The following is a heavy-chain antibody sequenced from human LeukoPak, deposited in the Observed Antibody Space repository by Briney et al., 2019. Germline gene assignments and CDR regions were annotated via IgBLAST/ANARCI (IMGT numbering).Heavy chain of an antibody. V-gene: IGHV3-23*01. CDR1: GFTFSSYA. CDR2: ISGSGGST. CDR3: TRDPNALDY. Sequence: PGGSLRLSCAASGFTFSSYAMSWVRQAPGKGLEWVSAISGSGGSTYYADSVKGRFTISRDNSKNTLYLQMNSLRDEDTAMYYCTRDPNALDYWGQGTLVTVSS. J-gene: IGHJ4*02.